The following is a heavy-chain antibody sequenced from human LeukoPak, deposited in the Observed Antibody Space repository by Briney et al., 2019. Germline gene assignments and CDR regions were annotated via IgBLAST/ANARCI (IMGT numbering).Heavy chain of an antibody. CDR2: IIPIFGTA. J-gene: IGHJ6*02. Sequence: ASVKVSCKASVGTFRSYAISWVRQAPGQGLEWMGGIIPIFGTANYAQKFQGRATITADESTRTAYMELSSLRSEDTAVYYCARDSKWFINDYYYGMDVWGQGTTVTVSS. CDR3: ARDSKWFINDYYYGMDV. V-gene: IGHV1-69*13. CDR1: VGTFRSYA. D-gene: IGHD3-22*01.